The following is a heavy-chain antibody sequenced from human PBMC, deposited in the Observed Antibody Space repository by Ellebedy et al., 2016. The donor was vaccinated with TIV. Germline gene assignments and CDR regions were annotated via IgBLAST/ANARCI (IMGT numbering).Heavy chain of an antibody. J-gene: IGHJ2*01. CDR2: SGAAGDT. D-gene: IGHD3-10*01. CDR1: GFSLTGSD. Sequence: GESLKISCAASGFSLTGSDLHWVRRHTGKGLEWVSASGAAGDTYSPDSVRGRFTISRESAKNSFYLQMNSLTAGDTAVYYCARGGPGGDNWFFGLWGRGTQVTVSS. V-gene: IGHV3-13*01. CDR3: ARGGPGGDNWFFGL.